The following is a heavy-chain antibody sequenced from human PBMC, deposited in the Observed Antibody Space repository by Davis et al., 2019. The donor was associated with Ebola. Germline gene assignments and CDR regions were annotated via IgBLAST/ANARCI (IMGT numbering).Heavy chain of an antibody. D-gene: IGHD3-9*01. CDR3: ATLDILTAYVSYAMDV. Sequence: SVKVSCKASGGSFSSYAFSWVRQAPGQGLEWMGRIIPILRTANYAQKFQGRVTITADKSTDTVYMELRSLRYEDTAVYYCATLDILTAYVSYAMDVWGQGTTVTVS. CDR2: IIPILRTA. J-gene: IGHJ6*02. V-gene: IGHV1-69*04. CDR1: GGSFSSYA.